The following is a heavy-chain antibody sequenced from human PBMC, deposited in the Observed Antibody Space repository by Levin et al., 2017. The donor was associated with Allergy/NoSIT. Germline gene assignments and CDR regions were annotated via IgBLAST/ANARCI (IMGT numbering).Heavy chain of an antibody. CDR3: ARVFIGLAAAIDY. J-gene: IGHJ4*02. CDR1: GYTFTGYY. V-gene: IGHV1-2*06. CDR2: INPNSGGT. Sequence: GESLKISCKASGYTFTGYYMHWVRQAPGQGLEWMGRINPNSGGTNYAQKFQGRVTMTRDTSISTAYMELSRLRSDDTAVYYCARVFIGLAAAIDYWGQGTLVTVSS. D-gene: IGHD6-13*01.